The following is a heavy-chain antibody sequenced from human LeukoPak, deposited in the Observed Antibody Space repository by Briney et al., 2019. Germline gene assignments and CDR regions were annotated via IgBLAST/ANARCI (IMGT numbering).Heavy chain of an antibody. Sequence: SGGSLRLSCATSGFTFSSYAMHWVRQAPGKGLEWVAVISYDGRNEIYADSVKGRFTISRDNSKNTLYLQMNSLRAEDTAVYYCARDRVRIDYWGQGTLVTVSS. V-gene: IGHV3-30*04. D-gene: IGHD3-22*01. CDR2: ISYDGRNE. J-gene: IGHJ4*02. CDR3: ARDRVRIDY. CDR1: GFTFSSYA.